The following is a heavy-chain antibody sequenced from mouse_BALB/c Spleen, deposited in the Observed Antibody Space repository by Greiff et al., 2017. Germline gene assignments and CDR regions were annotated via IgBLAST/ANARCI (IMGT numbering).Heavy chain of an antibody. D-gene: IGHD2-10*01. CDR1: GYTFTSYW. J-gene: IGHJ2*01. CDR2: INPSTGYT. CDR3: ARYLLWSLDY. V-gene: IGHV1-7*01. Sequence: VQLQESGAELAKPGASVKMSCKASGYTFTSYWMHWVKQRPGQGLEWIGYINPSTGYTEYNQKFKDKATLTADKSSSTAYMQLSSLTSEDSAVYYCARYLLWSLDYWGQGTTLTVSS.